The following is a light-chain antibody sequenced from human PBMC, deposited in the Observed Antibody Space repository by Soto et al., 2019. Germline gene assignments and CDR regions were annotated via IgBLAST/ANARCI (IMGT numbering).Light chain of an antibody. J-gene: IGKJ2*01. CDR3: QHYYNPPRYT. CDR2: EAS. V-gene: IGKV1-33*01. Sequence: DIQMTQSPSSLSTSVGERVTITCQASQDISNSLNWYQQKPGKAPNLLIYEASKLQTGVPSRFSGGGSGTHFTFTISNLQPEDIATYYCQHYYNPPRYTFGLGTKLEIK. CDR1: QDISNS.